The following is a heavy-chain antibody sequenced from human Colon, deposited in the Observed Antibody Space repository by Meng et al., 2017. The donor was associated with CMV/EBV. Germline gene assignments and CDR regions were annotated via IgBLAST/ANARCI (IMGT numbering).Heavy chain of an antibody. V-gene: IGHV1-8*01. CDR2: MDPHSSDT. J-gene: IGHJ5*02. CDR3: ATSFYGGLP. CDR1: GYTFTSCA. Sequence: VSCNASGYTFTSCAIHWVRQGRGRGPGWMGYMDPHSSDTAYAQKFRGRVTMTKYTATITAYMELSSLRSEDTAVYYCATSFYGGLPWGQGTLVTVSS. D-gene: IGHD2/OR15-2a*01.